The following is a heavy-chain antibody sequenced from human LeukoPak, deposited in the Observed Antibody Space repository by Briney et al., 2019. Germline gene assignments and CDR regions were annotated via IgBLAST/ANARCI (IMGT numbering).Heavy chain of an antibody. J-gene: IGHJ4*02. V-gene: IGHV3-23*01. CDR2: ITTGGPNT. CDR1: GFTFSSYT. CDR3: AKDGGLWVSAHWGDS. Sequence: GRSLRLSCTASGFTFSSYTMSWVRQAPGKGLKWVSTITTGGPNTYYADSVKGRFTVSRDDSKNTLYLQMNSLRAEDTAVYYCAKDGGLWVSAHWGDSWGRGTLVTVSS. D-gene: IGHD7-27*01.